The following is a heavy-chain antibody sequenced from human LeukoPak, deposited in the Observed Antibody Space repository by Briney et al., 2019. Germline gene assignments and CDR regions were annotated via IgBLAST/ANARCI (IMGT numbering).Heavy chain of an antibody. D-gene: IGHD6-19*01. CDR2: IRYDGTNK. J-gene: IGHJ4*02. V-gene: IGHV3-30*02. CDR1: GFTFSSYG. CDR3: AKEPYSSGWFDY. Sequence: GGSLRLSCAASGFTFSSYGMHWVRQAPGKGLEWVAFIRYDGTNKYYADSVRGRFTISRDNSKNTLYVQMNSLRAEDTAVYYCAKEPYSSGWFDYWGQGTLVTVSS.